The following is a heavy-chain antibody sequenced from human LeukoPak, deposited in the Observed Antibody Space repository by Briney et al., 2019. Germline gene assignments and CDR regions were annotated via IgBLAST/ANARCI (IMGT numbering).Heavy chain of an antibody. D-gene: IGHD2-2*01. Sequence: GASAKVSCKASGYTFTGYYMHWVRQAPGQGLEWMGWITPNRGGTNYAQKFQGRVTMTRDTSISTAYMELSRLRSDDTAVYYCARGGPYCSSTSCYFAGPNWFDPWGQGTLVTVSS. CDR1: GYTFTGYY. CDR2: ITPNRGGT. CDR3: ARGGPYCSSTSCYFAGPNWFDP. V-gene: IGHV1-2*02. J-gene: IGHJ5*02.